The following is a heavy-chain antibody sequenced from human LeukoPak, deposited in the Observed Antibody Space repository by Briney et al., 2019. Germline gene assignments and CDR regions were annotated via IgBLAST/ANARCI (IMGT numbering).Heavy chain of an antibody. CDR1: GGSISSSSYY. CDR3: ARHSYYDSSGYYPDAFDI. D-gene: IGHD3-22*01. Sequence: TSETLSLTRTVSGGSISSSSYYWGWIRQPPGKGLEWIGSIYYSGSTYYNPSLKSRVTISVDTSKNQFSLKLSSVTAADTAVYYCARHSYYDSSGYYPDAFDIWGQGTMVTVSS. V-gene: IGHV4-39*01. J-gene: IGHJ3*02. CDR2: IYYSGST.